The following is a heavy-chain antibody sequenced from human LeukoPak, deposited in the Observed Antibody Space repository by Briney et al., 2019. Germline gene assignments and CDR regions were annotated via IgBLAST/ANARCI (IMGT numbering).Heavy chain of an antibody. J-gene: IGHJ5*02. CDR3: ARDLAWGYVEQRLGWLDP. V-gene: IGHV1-18*01. CDR1: GYTFTSYG. CDR2: ISAYNGNT. D-gene: IGHD1/OR15-1a*01. Sequence: ASVKVSCKASGYTFTSYGISWVRQAPGQGLEWMGWISAYNGNTNYAQKFQGRFTMTTDTSTTTDYMELRSLRFDDTAVYYCARDLAWGYVEQRLGWLDPWGQGALVTVSS.